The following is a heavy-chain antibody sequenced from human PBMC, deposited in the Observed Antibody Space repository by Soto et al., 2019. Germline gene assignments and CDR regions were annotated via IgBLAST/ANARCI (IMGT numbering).Heavy chain of an antibody. J-gene: IGHJ4*02. CDR2: ISSSSSLI. D-gene: IGHD3-10*01. V-gene: IGHV3-48*01. Sequence: EVQLGESGGGLVQPGESLRLSCAASGFSFSDYGMNWVRQAPGKGLEWVSYISSSSSLIYYADSVKGRFTISRDNAKNSLYLQLNSLRAEDTAVYYCARESMVRGALLDYWGQGTLVTVSS. CDR3: ARESMVRGALLDY. CDR1: GFSFSDYG.